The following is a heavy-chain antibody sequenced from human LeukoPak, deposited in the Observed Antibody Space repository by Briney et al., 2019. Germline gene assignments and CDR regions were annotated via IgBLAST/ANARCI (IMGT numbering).Heavy chain of an antibody. CDR1: GYTFTGYY. D-gene: IGHD1-26*01. J-gene: IGHJ4*02. Sequence: ASVKVSCKASGYTFTGYYMHWVRQAPGQGLEWMGWINPNSGGTNYAQKFQGRVTMTRDTSISTAYMELSRLRSDATAVYYCARDWVGPHGATYPYYFDYRGQGTLVTVSS. V-gene: IGHV1-2*02. CDR3: ARDWVGPHGATYPYYFDY. CDR2: INPNSGGT.